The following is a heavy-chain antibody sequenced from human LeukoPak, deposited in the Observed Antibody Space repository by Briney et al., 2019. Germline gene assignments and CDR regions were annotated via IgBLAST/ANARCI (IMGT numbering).Heavy chain of an antibody. CDR2: IYHSGST. J-gene: IGHJ3*02. V-gene: IGHV4-38-2*01. Sequence: SETLSLTCAVSGYSISSGYYGGWIRQPPGKGLEWIGSIYHSGSTYYNPSLKSRVTISVDTSKNQFSLKLSSVTAADTAVYYCARGDYYDSSGYLYAFDIWGQGTMVTVSS. CDR1: GYSISSGYY. D-gene: IGHD3-22*01. CDR3: ARGDYYDSSGYLYAFDI.